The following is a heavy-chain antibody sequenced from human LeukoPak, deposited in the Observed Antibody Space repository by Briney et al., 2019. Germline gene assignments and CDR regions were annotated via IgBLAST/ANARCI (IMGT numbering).Heavy chain of an antibody. CDR1: GGSISSSNW. Sequence: SETLSLTCAVSGGSISSSNWWSWVRQPPGKGLEWIGATYHRGSTNYTPSLKSRVTISLDKSKIQFSLKLSSVTAADTAVYYCASPSGPEDYYGLANYPNWFDPWGQGTLVTVSS. D-gene: IGHD3-3*01. CDR3: ASPSGPEDYYGLANYPNWFDP. CDR2: TYHRGST. J-gene: IGHJ5*02. V-gene: IGHV4-4*02.